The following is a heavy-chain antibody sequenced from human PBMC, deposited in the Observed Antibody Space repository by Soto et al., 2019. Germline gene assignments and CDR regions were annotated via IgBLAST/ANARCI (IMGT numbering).Heavy chain of an antibody. V-gene: IGHV3-21*01. J-gene: IGHJ6*02. Sequence: EVQLVESGGGLVKPGGSLRLSCAASGFTFSSYSMNWVRKAPGKGLEWVSSISSSSSYIYYADSVKGRFTISRDNAKNSLYLQMNSLRAEDTAVYYCARDAAGYYGMDVWGQGTTVTVSS. CDR3: ARDAAGYYGMDV. CDR2: ISSSSSYI. CDR1: GFTFSSYS.